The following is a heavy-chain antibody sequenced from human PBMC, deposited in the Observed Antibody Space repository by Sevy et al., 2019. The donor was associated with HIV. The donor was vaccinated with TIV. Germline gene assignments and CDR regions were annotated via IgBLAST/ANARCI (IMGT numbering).Heavy chain of an antibody. J-gene: IGHJ5*01. CDR1: GGSISGSS. V-gene: IGHV4-4*07. CDR3: PRPGAFGDYVPNDPPLDS. Sequence: SETLSLTCTVTGGSISGSSWSWIRQPPGKGLEWIGNVLASAITNYNPSFKSRVTISLDTSESQSSLILNSVTAADTAVSYCPRPGAFGDYVPNDPPLDSWGRGILVTVSS. CDR2: VLASAIT. D-gene: IGHD4-17*01.